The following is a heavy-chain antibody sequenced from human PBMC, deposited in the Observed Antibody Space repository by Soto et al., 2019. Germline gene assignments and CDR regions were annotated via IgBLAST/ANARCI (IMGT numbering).Heavy chain of an antibody. CDR1: GDSISGSGGL. V-gene: IGHV4-39*01. Sequence: QLHLQESGPGLVKPSETLSLTCTVSGDSISGSGGLWGWIRQPPGKGLESIGTIYHNGHTYYDPSFWSRVTMSVDTSKNAFSLNLTSLTAADTAVYYCARLPRYGSGTYPEFWGQGTLVTVSS. CDR2: IYHNGHT. D-gene: IGHD3-10*01. J-gene: IGHJ4*02. CDR3: ARLPRYGSGTYPEF.